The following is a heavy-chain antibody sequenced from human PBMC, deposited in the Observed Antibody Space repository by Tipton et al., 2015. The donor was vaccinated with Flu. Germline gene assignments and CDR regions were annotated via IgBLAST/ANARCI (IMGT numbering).Heavy chain of an antibody. D-gene: IGHD6-19*01. CDR1: GLVVSGNY. V-gene: IGHV3-7*01. CDR2: IKQDGSNM. J-gene: IGHJ5*02. Sequence: SLRLSCAASGLVVSGNYMSWVRQTPGKGLEWVATIKQDGSNMYYVDSVKGRFTISRDDAKNSLYMQMNNLRAEDTSVYYCARGSVWYPDHWGPGTPVTVSS. CDR3: ARGSVWYPDH.